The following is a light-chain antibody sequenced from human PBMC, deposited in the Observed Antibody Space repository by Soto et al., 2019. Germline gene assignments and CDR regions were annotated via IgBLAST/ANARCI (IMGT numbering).Light chain of an antibody. J-gene: IGLJ1*01. CDR1: KNDIGVYDF. Sequence: QSALIQPLSASGSPGQSVTISCTGTKNDIGVYDFVSWYQHDPGKAPRLIIYEVVQRPSGVPDRFSGSKSGNTASLTVSGLQAADEADYFCKSYAGSNAYVFGSGTKVTVL. CDR2: EVV. V-gene: IGLV2-8*01. CDR3: KSYAGSNAYV.